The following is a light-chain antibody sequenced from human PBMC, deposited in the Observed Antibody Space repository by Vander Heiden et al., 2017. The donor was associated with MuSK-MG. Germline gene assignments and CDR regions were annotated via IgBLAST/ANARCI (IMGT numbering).Light chain of an antibody. CDR3: QGYGSSPAT. CDR1: QSVTSNY. Sequence: EIVLTQSPGTLSLSPGASANLSCRASQSVTSNYLAWYQQKPGQAPRLLIYGASRRATGIPDRFSGSGSGTDFTLTISRLEPEDFAVYYCQGYGSSPATFGGGTKVEIK. V-gene: IGKV3-20*01. J-gene: IGKJ4*01. CDR2: GAS.